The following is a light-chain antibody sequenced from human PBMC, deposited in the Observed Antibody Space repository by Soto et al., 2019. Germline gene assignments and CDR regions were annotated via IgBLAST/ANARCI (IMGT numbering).Light chain of an antibody. V-gene: IGKV1-9*01. CDR2: AAS. Sequence: DIQLTQSPSFLSASVGDRVTITCRASQGISSYLTWYQQKPGKAPKLLIYAASTLQSGVPSRFSGSGSGTKFTLTISSLQPEDFATYHCQQLHNYPFTFGPGTKVDI. CDR1: QGISSY. CDR3: QQLHNYPFT. J-gene: IGKJ3*01.